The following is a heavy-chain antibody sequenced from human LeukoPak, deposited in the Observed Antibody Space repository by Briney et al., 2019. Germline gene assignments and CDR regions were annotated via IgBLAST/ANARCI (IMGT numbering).Heavy chain of an antibody. CDR2: ISGSGGST. Sequence: GGSLRLSCAASGFTFSSYAMSWVRQAPGKGLEWVSAISGSGGSTYYADSVKGRFTISRDNSKDTLYLQMNSLRAEDTAVYYCAKGGDWRGTFYFDYWGQGTLVTVSS. CDR1: GFTFSSYA. CDR3: AKGGDWRGTFYFDY. V-gene: IGHV3-23*01. J-gene: IGHJ4*02. D-gene: IGHD2-21*02.